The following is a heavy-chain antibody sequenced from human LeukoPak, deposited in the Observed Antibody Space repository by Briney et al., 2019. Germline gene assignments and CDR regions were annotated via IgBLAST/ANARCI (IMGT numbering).Heavy chain of an antibody. CDR2: IYHSGST. CDR1: GGSISSSNW. J-gene: IGHJ4*02. D-gene: IGHD1-26*01. CDR3: ARAIVGATPFDY. Sequence: SGTLSLTCAVSGGSISSSNWWSWVRQPPGKGLEWIGEIYHSGSTNYNPSLKSRVTISVDTSKNQFSLKLSSVTAADTAVYYCARAIVGATPFDYWGQGTLVTVSS. V-gene: IGHV4-4*02.